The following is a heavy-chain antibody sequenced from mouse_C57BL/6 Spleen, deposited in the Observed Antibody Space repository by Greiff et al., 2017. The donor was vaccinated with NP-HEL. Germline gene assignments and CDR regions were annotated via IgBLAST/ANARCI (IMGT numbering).Heavy chain of an antibody. CDR2: INYDGSST. CDR3: ARENPSLYYYGSSYWYFDV. V-gene: IGHV5-16*01. D-gene: IGHD1-1*01. Sequence: EVKLMESEGGLVQPGSSMKLSCTASGFTFSDYYMAWVRQVPEKGLEWVANINYDGSSTYYLDSLKSRFIISRDNAKNILYLQMSGLKSEDTATYYCARENPSLYYYGSSYWYFDVWGTGTTVTVSS. J-gene: IGHJ1*03. CDR1: GFTFSDYY.